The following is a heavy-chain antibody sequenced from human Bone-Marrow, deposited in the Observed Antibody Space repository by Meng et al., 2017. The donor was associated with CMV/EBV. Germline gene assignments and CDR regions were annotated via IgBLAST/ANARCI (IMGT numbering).Heavy chain of an antibody. Sequence: KVSCKGSGYSFIDYWIGWVRQMPGKGLELMGIIFPDDSDIKYSPSFQGQVIISVDKSISTAYLQWSTLKASDTAIYYCARHGLRGCRGANCYTSFYYFGMDVWGQGSTVTVSS. CDR1: GYSFIDYW. D-gene: IGHD4/OR15-4a*01. V-gene: IGHV5-51*01. CDR3: ARHGLRGCRGANCYTSFYYFGMDV. CDR2: IFPDDSDI. J-gene: IGHJ6*02.